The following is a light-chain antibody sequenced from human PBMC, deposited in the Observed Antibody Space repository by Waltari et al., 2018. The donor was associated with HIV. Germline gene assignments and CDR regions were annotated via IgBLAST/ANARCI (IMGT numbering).Light chain of an antibody. J-gene: IGLJ2*01. Sequence: QSALTQPPSASGSPGQSVTISCTGTSSDVGGYNYVSWYQQHPGKAPKLMIFDVSKRPSWVPDRFSGSKSGNTASLTVSGLQAEDEADYYCSSYAGSNNLVFGGGTKVTVL. CDR2: DVS. CDR3: SSYAGSNNLV. V-gene: IGLV2-8*01. CDR1: SSDVGGYNY.